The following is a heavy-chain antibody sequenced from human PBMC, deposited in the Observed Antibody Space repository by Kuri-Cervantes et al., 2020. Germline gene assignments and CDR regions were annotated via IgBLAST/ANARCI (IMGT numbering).Heavy chain of an antibody. CDR2: ISYDGSNK. V-gene: IGHV3-30*03. Sequence: GESLKISCAASGFTFSSYGMHWVRQAPGKGLEWVAVISYDGSNKYYADSVKGRFTISRDNSKNTLYLQMNSLRAEDTAVYYCARGKAHTVAFDIWGQGTMVTVSS. CDR3: ARGKAHTVAFDI. J-gene: IGHJ3*02. CDR1: GFTFSSYG.